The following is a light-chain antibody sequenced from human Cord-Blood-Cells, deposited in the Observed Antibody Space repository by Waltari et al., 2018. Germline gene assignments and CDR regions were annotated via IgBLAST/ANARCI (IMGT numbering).Light chain of an antibody. Sequence: EIVLTQSPATLSLSPGERPTLSCRASQSVSSYLAWYQQKQGQAPRLLIYDASNRATGIPARFSGSGSGTDFTLTISSLEPEDFAVYYCQQRSNWPPTFGGGTKVEIK. CDR2: DAS. CDR3: QQRSNWPPT. CDR1: QSVSSY. V-gene: IGKV3-11*01. J-gene: IGKJ4*01.